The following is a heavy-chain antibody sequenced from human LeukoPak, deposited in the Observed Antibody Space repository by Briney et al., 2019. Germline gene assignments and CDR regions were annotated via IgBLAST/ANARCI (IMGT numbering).Heavy chain of an antibody. CDR3: AKESENQYAFDI. Sequence: GSLRLSCVASGITVSSNYMSWVRQAPGKGLEWIGSFSHSGRTHYNPSLESRITTSVDTSKNQFSLKLSSVTAADTAVYYCAKESENQYAFDIWGQGTLVTVSS. CDR2: FSHSGRT. V-gene: IGHV4-38-2*02. J-gene: IGHJ3*02. D-gene: IGHD1-14*01. CDR1: GITVSSNY.